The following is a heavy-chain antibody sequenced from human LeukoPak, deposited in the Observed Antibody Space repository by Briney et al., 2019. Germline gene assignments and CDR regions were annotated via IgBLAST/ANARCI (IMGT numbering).Heavy chain of an antibody. CDR2: ISAYNGNT. Sequence: ASVNVSCKASVYTFTSYGISWVRQAPGQGLEWMGWISAYNGNTNYAQKLQGRITMTTDTSTSTAYMELRSLRSDDTAVYYCARDAPRADSGRLRFDYWGQGTLVTVSS. V-gene: IGHV1-18*01. CDR3: ARDAPRADSGRLRFDY. J-gene: IGHJ4*02. CDR1: VYTFTSYG. D-gene: IGHD5-12*01.